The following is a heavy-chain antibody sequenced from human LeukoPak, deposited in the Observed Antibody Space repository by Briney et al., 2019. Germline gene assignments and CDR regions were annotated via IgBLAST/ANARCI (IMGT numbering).Heavy chain of an antibody. V-gene: IGHV3-30*04. CDR2: ISYDGSNK. J-gene: IGHJ4*02. CDR1: GFTFSSYA. D-gene: IGHD3-22*01. Sequence: GRSLRLSCAASGFTFSSYAMHWVRQAPGKGLEWVAVISYDGSNKYYADSVKGRFTISRDNSKNTLYLQMNSLRAEDTAVYYCAKDAILYYYDSSGTFDYWGQGTLVTVSS. CDR3: AKDAILYYYDSSGTFDY.